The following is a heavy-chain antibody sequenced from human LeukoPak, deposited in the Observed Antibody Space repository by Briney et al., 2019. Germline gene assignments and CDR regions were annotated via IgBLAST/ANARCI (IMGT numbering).Heavy chain of an antibody. V-gene: IGHV1-2*06. CDR3: ARARMTAITIGNAFDI. Sequence: GASVNVSCTASGYTFTGYYMHWVRQSPGQGLEWMGRINPNSGGTNYAQKFQGRVTMTRDTSISTAYMGLSRLRSDDTAVYYCARARMTAITIGNAFDIWGQGTMVTVSS. CDR1: GYTFTGYY. D-gene: IGHD2-21*02. CDR2: INPNSGGT. J-gene: IGHJ3*02.